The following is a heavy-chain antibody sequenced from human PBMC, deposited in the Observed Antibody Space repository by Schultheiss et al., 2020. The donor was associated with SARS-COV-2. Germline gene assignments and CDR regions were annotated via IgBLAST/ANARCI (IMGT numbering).Heavy chain of an antibody. CDR3: ARGVAVAYYYYYYMDV. J-gene: IGHJ6*03. V-gene: IGHV4-34*01. Sequence: SETLSLTCTVSGGSISSYYWSWIRQPPGKGLEWIGEINHSGSTNYNPSLKSRVTISVDTSKNQFSLKLSSVTAADTAVYYCARGVAVAYYYYYYMDVWGKGTTVTVSS. CDR1: GGSISSYY. CDR2: INHSGST. D-gene: IGHD2-15*01.